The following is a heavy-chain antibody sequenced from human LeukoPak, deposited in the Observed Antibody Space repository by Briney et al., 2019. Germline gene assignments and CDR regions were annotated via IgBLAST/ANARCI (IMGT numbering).Heavy chain of an antibody. J-gene: IGHJ4*02. CDR2: IYHRGNT. CDR3: ATSRDGYNHFDY. Sequence: SETLSLTCVVSGDSITTSNWWNWVRQPPGKGLEWIGKIYHRGNTNNNPSLKSRVTMSVDRSKNQLSLNLTSVTAADTAVYYCATSRDGYNHFDYWGQGILVTVSS. V-gene: IGHV4-4*02. D-gene: IGHD5-24*01. CDR1: GDSITTSNW.